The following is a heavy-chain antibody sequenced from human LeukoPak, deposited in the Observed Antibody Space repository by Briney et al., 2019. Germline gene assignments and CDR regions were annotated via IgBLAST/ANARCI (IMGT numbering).Heavy chain of an antibody. CDR2: ISGSGGST. D-gene: IGHD5-24*01. Sequence: GGSLRLSCAASGFTFSSHGMTWVRQAPGKGLEWVSAISGSGGSTYYADSVKGRFTISRDNSKNTLYLQMNSLRAEDTAVYYCARPRSPGDGYDFGYWGQGTLVTVSS. CDR1: GFTFSSHG. J-gene: IGHJ4*02. V-gene: IGHV3-23*01. CDR3: ARPRSPGDGYDFGY.